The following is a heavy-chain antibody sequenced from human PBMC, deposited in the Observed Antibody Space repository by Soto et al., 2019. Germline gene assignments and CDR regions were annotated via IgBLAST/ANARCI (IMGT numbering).Heavy chain of an antibody. Sequence: QVQVAQSGAEVKRPGASVKVSCWASGYPFTNFYIHWVRQAPGQGLEWMGIINPSGGSTAYAQKFPGRVTMTRDTSTSTVYMEVSSLRSEDTAVYYCARADYYGSSGYHLDYWGQGTLVTVSS. CDR1: GYPFTNFY. CDR2: INPSGGST. V-gene: IGHV1-46*01. CDR3: ARADYYGSSGYHLDY. D-gene: IGHD3-22*01. J-gene: IGHJ4*02.